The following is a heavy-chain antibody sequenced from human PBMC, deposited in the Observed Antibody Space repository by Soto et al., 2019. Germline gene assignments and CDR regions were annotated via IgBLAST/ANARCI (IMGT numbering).Heavy chain of an antibody. V-gene: IGHV4-59*01. D-gene: IGHD6-19*01. CDR3: ARWEQWLALDH. J-gene: IGHJ4*02. Sequence: SEALSLTGTGSVGSLSIYDWSWIRHPPGKGLEWIGYIHNSGSTNYNPSLKSRVTISADTSKNQFSLKVTSMTAADTAVYYCARWEQWLALDHWGLGILVTV. CDR1: VGSLSIYD. CDR2: IHNSGST.